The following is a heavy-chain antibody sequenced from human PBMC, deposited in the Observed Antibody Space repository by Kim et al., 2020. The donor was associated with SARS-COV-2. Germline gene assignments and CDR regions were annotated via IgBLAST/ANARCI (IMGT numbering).Heavy chain of an antibody. Sequence: GGSLRLSCAASGFTFSGYWMSWVRQAPGKGLEWVANIKQDGSETYYLDSIRGRFTISGDNAKRSLYLQMNSLRAEDTAVYFCARDVGYCSGGNCYSHFDFWGQGILVPVSS. CDR1: GFTFSGYW. J-gene: IGHJ4*02. CDR2: IKQDGSET. D-gene: IGHD2-15*01. V-gene: IGHV3-7*01. CDR3: ARDVGYCSGGNCYSHFDF.